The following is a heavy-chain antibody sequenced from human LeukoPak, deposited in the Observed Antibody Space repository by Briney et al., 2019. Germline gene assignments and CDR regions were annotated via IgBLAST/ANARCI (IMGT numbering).Heavy chain of an antibody. CDR3: ARDKWFGEYPPDGDYYYGLDV. V-gene: IGHV4-30-4*01. D-gene: IGHD3-10*01. CDR1: GFTFSSYA. CDR2: IYYSGST. J-gene: IGHJ6*02. Sequence: LRLSCAASGFTFSSYAMSWIRQPPGKGLEWIGYIYYSGSTYYNPSLKSRVTISVDTSKNQFSLKLSSVTAADTAVYYCARDKWFGEYPPDGDYYYGLDVWGQGTTVTVSS.